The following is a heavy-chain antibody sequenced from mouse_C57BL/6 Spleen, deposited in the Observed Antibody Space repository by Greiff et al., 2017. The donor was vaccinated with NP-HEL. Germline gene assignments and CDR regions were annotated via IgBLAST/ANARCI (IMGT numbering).Heavy chain of an antibody. CDR3: ARSAYSNYFDY. V-gene: IGHV1-4*01. D-gene: IGHD2-5*01. Sequence: QVQLKESGAELARPGASVKMSCKASGYTFTSYTMHWVKQRPGQGLEWIGYINPSSGYTKYNQKFKDKATLTADKSSSTAYMQLSSLTSEDSAVYYCARSAYSNYFDYWGQGTTLTVSS. CDR1: GYTFTSYT. J-gene: IGHJ2*01. CDR2: INPSSGYT.